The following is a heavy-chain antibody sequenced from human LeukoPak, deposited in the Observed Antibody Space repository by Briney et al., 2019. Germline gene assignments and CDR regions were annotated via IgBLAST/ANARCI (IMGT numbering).Heavy chain of an antibody. CDR3: ARLRPASGGYYFEAKYYFDY. V-gene: IGHV4-39*01. D-gene: IGHD1-26*01. Sequence: SETLSLTCTVSGGSISSSSHYWGWIRQPPGKGLEWIGSIYYSGSTCYNPSLKSRVTISVDTSKNQFSLKLSSVTAADTAVYYCARLRPASGGYYFEAKYYFDYWGQGTLVTVSS. CDR1: GGSISSSSHY. J-gene: IGHJ4*02. CDR2: IYYSGST.